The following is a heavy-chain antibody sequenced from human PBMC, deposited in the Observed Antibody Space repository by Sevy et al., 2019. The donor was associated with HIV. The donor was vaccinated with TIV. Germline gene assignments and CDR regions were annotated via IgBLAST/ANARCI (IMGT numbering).Heavy chain of an antibody. V-gene: IGHV3-7*01. CDR2: IKGDGSDK. CDR1: GFTFSANW. D-gene: IGHD3-16*01. J-gene: IGHJ4*02. CDR3: AHQTFGRFES. Sequence: GGCLRLSCAASGFTFSANWMNCVRQAPGKGLEWVANIKGDGSDKHYVDSVEGRFTISRDNAKNLLYLQMNSLRVEDTAVYYCAHQTFGRFESWGQGTTVSVSS.